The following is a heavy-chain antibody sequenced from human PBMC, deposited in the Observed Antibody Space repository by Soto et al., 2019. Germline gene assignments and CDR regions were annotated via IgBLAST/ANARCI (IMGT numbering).Heavy chain of an antibody. V-gene: IGHV3-23*01. CDR2: ISVSGGSI. J-gene: IGHJ4*02. Sequence: GGSLRLSCAASGFTFRNYAMSWVRQAPGKGLEWVSSISVSGGSIYYADSVKGRFTISRDNSKNTLYLQMNSLRVEDTAVYYCAKDLVGTTDYWGQGTLVTVSS. D-gene: IGHD1-26*01. CDR3: AKDLVGTTDY. CDR1: GFTFRNYA.